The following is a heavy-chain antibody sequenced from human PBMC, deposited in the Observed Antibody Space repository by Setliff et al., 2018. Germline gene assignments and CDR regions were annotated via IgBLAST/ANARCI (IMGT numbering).Heavy chain of an antibody. Sequence: PGESLKISCKASGYTFSDYWIGWVRQVPGKGLEWMGIVYPADSDTRYSPSFQGQVTISADKSISTAYLQWSTLKASDTAMYYCARVGQQLVYYYYGMDVWGQGTTVTVSS. V-gene: IGHV5-51*01. J-gene: IGHJ6*02. CDR2: VYPADSDT. CDR1: GYTFSDYW. CDR3: ARVGQQLVYYYYGMDV. D-gene: IGHD6-13*01.